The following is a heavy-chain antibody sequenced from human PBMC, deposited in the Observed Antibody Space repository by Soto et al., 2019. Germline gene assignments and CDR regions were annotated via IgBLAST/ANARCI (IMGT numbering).Heavy chain of an antibody. CDR3: AKDPSVLLDSSGRGGPPQ. V-gene: IGHV3-23*01. CDR1: GFTFSSYA. CDR2: ISGSGGST. D-gene: IGHD3-22*01. J-gene: IGHJ4*02. Sequence: EVQLLESGGGLVQPGGSLRLSCAASGFTFSSYAMSWVRQAPGKGLEWVSAISGSGGSTYYADSVKGRFTISRDNSKNTLYLQMNSLRAEDTAVYYCAKDPSVLLDSSGRGGPPQGGQGTLVTVSS.